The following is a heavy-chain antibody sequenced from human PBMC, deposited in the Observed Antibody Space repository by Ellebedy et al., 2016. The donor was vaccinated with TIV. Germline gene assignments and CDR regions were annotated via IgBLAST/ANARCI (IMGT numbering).Heavy chain of an antibody. J-gene: IGHJ4*02. Sequence: MPGGSLRLSCTVSGGSISSSSDYWAWIRQPPGKGLEWIGSLYYSGSTYYNPSLKSRVTISVDTSKSQFSLKLTSVTAADTAVYYCARHHSSSWYVGYWGQGTLVTVSS. V-gene: IGHV4-39*01. CDR2: LYYSGST. CDR1: GGSISSSSDY. D-gene: IGHD6-13*01. CDR3: ARHHSSSWYVGY.